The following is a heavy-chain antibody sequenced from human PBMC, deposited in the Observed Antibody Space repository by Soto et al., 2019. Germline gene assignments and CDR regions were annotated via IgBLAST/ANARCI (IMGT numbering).Heavy chain of an antibody. CDR1: GFTFSNYA. J-gene: IGHJ4*02. D-gene: IGHD3-10*01. V-gene: IGHV3-23*01. CDR3: AFSRFGETNAPIDY. CDR2: ISGSGLST. Sequence: PGGSLRLSCAASGFTFSNYAMSWVRQVPGKGLEWVSSISGSGLSTYYADSVKGRFTISRDNSKNTLFLQMNRLRAEDTAVYYCAFSRFGETNAPIDYWGQGTRVTVSS.